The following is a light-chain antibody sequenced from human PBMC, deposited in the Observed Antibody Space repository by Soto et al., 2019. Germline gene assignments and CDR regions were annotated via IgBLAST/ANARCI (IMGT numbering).Light chain of an antibody. CDR1: QSISNW. Sequence: DIQMTQSPSTLPASVGDRVTITCRASQSISNWLAWYRQKPGTAPKVLIYHASNLQSGVPSRFSGSGSGTEFNLTISSLQPDDFATYYCQQYNSYSFGQGTKVDIK. CDR3: QQYNSYS. J-gene: IGKJ1*01. CDR2: HAS. V-gene: IGKV1-5*01.